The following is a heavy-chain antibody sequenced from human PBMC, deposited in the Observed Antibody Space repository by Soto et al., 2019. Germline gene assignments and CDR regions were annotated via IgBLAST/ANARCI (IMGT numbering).Heavy chain of an antibody. J-gene: IGHJ6*02. D-gene: IGHD1-1*01. CDR1: GFSLTSPGMC. CDR2: IERDDDDK. CDR3: ARSIRVPRRLNGMDV. Sequence: SGPTLVNPTATLTLTFTFAGFSLTSPGMCVSWISQSPGKALEWLALIERDDDDKYYSTSLKTRLTISKDTRKNQVVLTMANMEPADTATYYCARSIRVPRRLNGMDVWGQGTTVTVSS. V-gene: IGHV2-70*13.